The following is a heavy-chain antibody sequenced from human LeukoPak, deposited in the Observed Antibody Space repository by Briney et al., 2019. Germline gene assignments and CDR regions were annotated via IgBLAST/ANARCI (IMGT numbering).Heavy chain of an antibody. D-gene: IGHD3-22*01. Sequence: SETLSLTCTVSGGSISSSSYYWGWIRQPPGKGLEWIGSIYYSGSTYYNPSLKSRVTISVDTSKNQFSLKLSSVTAADTAVYYCAKDEEMRYYDSSGYYPFDYWGQGTLVTVSS. CDR2: IYYSGST. J-gene: IGHJ4*02. V-gene: IGHV4-39*07. CDR3: AKDEEMRYYDSSGYYPFDY. CDR1: GGSISSSSYY.